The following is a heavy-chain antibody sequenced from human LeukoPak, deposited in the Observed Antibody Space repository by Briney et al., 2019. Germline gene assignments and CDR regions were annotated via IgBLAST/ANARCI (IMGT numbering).Heavy chain of an antibody. J-gene: IGHJ6*03. V-gene: IGHV4-34*01. CDR2: INHSGST. CDR1: GGSFSGYY. CDR3: ARRPWYCSSTSCPTRRGSGVNRRNYYMDV. D-gene: IGHD2-2*01. Sequence: PSETLSLTCAVYGGSFSGYYWSWIRQPPGKGLEWIGEINHSGSTNYNPSLKSRVTISVDTSKNQFSLKLSSVTAADTAVYYCARRPWYCSSTSCPTRRGSGVNRRNYYMDVWGKGTTVTISS.